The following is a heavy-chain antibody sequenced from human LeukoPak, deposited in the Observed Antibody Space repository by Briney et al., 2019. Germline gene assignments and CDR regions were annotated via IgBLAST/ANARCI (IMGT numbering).Heavy chain of an antibody. Sequence: GGSLSPSCTTSGFTFGDYAMSWDRQAPRKWLEWVSFTRSKNYGENTEYDASQTGRFTITIDDSNNIAYLQMNSLKIEDTAVYYCIMSSHRYCSSTNCPLDYWGQGTLVTVSP. CDR1: GFTFGDYA. CDR3: IMSSHRYCSSTNCPLDY. D-gene: IGHD2-2*01. V-gene: IGHV3-49*04. J-gene: IGHJ4*02. CDR2: TRSKNYGENT.